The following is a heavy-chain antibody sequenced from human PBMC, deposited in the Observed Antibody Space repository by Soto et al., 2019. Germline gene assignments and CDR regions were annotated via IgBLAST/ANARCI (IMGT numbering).Heavy chain of an antibody. V-gene: IGHV3-66*01. D-gene: IGHD6-13*01. CDR3: ARDSSSRWYEGVGYGMDV. Sequence: EVQLVESGGGLVQPGGSLRLSCAASGFTVSSNYMSWVRQSPGKGLGWVSVIYSGCSTYYADSVRGRFTSSRDNASNPLYLPMNSLRAEDTAVYYCARDSSSRWYEGVGYGMDVWGQGTTVTVSS. J-gene: IGHJ6*02. CDR1: GFTVSSNY. CDR2: IYSGCST.